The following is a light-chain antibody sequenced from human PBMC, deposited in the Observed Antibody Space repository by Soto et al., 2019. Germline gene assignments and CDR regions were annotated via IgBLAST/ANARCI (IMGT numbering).Light chain of an antibody. CDR2: GAS. V-gene: IGKV3-20*01. CDR3: QQCGSSSRT. J-gene: IGKJ1*01. CDR1: QTISTTY. Sequence: EIVLTQSPGTLSLSPGERATLSCRASQTISTTYFTWYQQKPGQAPRLLIYGASNRATGIPDRFSGSGSGTDFTLTISSLEPEDFAVYYCQQCGSSSRTFGQGTKVEIK.